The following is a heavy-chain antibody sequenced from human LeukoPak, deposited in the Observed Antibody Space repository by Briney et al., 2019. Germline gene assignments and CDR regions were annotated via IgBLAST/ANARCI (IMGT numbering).Heavy chain of an antibody. Sequence: SETLSLTCTVSGDSISSYYWSWIRQPPGKGLEWIGYIYYSGSTNYNPSLKSRVTISVDTSKNQFSLKLSSVTAADTAVYYCARDRTNYYDSSGYYAFDIWGQGTMVTVSS. CDR2: IYYSGST. V-gene: IGHV4-59*01. CDR1: GDSISSYY. J-gene: IGHJ3*02. CDR3: ARDRTNYYDSSGYYAFDI. D-gene: IGHD3-22*01.